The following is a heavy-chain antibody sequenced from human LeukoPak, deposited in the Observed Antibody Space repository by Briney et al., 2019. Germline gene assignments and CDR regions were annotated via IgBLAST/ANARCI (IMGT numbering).Heavy chain of an antibody. CDR2: INHSGST. Sequence: SETLSLTCAVYGGSFSGYYWSWIRQPPGKGLEWIGEINHSGSTNYNPSLKSRVTISVDTSKNQFSLKLSSVTAADTAVYYCARGGGPKFPFDYGGQGTLVTVSS. CDR3: ARGGGPKFPFDY. D-gene: IGHD3-16*01. V-gene: IGHV4-34*01. J-gene: IGHJ4*02. CDR1: GGSFSGYY.